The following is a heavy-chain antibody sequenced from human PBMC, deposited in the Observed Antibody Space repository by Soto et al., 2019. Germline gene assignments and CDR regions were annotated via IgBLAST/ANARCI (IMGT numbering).Heavy chain of an antibody. D-gene: IGHD1-26*01. V-gene: IGHV4-31*03. CDR1: GGSISSGGYY. CDR2: LYYSGST. J-gene: IGHJ6*01. CDR3: ASGTEVSPYWEV. Sequence: SETLSLTCTVSGGSISSGGYYWGWIRHHPGKGLEWIGYLYYSGSTYYNPSLKSRVTISVDTSKNQFSLKLSSVTAADTAVYYCASGTEVSPYWEVWGQGTTVNLSS.